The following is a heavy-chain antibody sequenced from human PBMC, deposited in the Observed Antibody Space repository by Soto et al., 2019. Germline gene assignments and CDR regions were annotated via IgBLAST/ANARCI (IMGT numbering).Heavy chain of an antibody. J-gene: IGHJ4*02. CDR3: ARGGDIVVDIDY. D-gene: IGHD2-15*01. CDR1: GVSISSGDYY. Sequence: QVQLQESGPGLVKPSQTLSLTCTVSGVSISSGDYYWSWIRQPPGKGLEWIGYTYYSGSTYYNPSLKCRVTRSVDTFKSQFSLKLSSVTAADTAVYFCARGGDIVVDIDYWGRGSLLTVSS. CDR2: TYYSGST. V-gene: IGHV4-30-4*01.